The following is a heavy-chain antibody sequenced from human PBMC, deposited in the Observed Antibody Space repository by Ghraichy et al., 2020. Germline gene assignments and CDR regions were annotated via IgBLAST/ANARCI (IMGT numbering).Heavy chain of an antibody. CDR1: GFTVSSNY. CDR2: IYSGGST. D-gene: IGHD2-8*01. Sequence: GGSLRLSCAASGFTVSSNYMSWVRQAPGKGLEWVSVIYSGGSTYYADSVKGRFTISRDNSKNTLYLQMNSLRAEDTAVYYCARDRGRGYCTDGVCSGGFDPWGQGTLVTVSS. CDR3: ARDRGRGYCTDGVCSGGFDP. V-gene: IGHV3-53*01. J-gene: IGHJ5*02.